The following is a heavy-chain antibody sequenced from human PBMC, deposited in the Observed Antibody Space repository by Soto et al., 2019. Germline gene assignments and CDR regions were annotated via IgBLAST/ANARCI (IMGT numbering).Heavy chain of an antibody. CDR3: ARATRRITMIVVVMTEGYFDY. D-gene: IGHD3-22*01. J-gene: IGHJ4*02. Sequence: PSQTLSLTCAIFGDSVSSNSAAWNWIRQSPSRGLEWLGRTYYRSKWYNDYAVSVKSRITINPDTSKNQFSLQLNSVTPEDTAVYYCARATRRITMIVVVMTEGYFDYWGQGTLVTVSS. CDR2: TYYRSKWYN. V-gene: IGHV6-1*01. CDR1: GDSVSSNSAA.